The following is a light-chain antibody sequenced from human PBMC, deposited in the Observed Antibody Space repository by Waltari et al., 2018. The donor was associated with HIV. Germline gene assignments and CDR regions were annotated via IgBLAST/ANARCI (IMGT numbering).Light chain of an antibody. Sequence: AIQMTQSPTSLPASVGDRVTISCRAGQDIGSDLNWYQQKPGIAPELLIYTASILQSGVPSRFSGGGSGTDFTLTINSLQPEDFATYYCLQSYSFPYTFGQGTQLDIK. V-gene: IGKV1-6*01. CDR1: QDIGSD. CDR3: LQSYSFPYT. J-gene: IGKJ2*01. CDR2: TAS.